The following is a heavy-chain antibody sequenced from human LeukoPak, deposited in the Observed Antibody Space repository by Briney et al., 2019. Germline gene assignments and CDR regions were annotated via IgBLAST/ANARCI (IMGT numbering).Heavy chain of an antibody. V-gene: IGHV4-59*01. CDR3: ARALTYYYDSSGYYFDY. CDR1: GGSFSGYY. CDR2: IYYSGTT. J-gene: IGHJ4*02. D-gene: IGHD3-22*01. Sequence: ASETLSLTCAVYGGSFSGYYWSWIRQPPGKGLEWIGYIYYSGTTNYNPSLKSRVTISVDTSKNQFSLKLSSVTVADTAVYYCARALTYYYDSSGYYFDYWGQGTLVTVSS.